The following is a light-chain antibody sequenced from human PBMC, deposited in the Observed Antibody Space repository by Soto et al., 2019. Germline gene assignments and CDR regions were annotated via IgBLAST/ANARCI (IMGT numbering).Light chain of an antibody. V-gene: IGLV2-14*03. Sequence: QSALTQPASVSGSPGQSITISCSGTSSDVGGHDYVSWYQQHPGKAPKLMIFDVTNRPSGVSNRFSGSKSGNTASLTISGIQAVDEGDYFCSSYTSSSTLPNVVLGGGTKLTVL. CDR3: SSYTSSSTLPNVV. CDR1: SSDVGGHDY. CDR2: DVT. J-gene: IGLJ2*01.